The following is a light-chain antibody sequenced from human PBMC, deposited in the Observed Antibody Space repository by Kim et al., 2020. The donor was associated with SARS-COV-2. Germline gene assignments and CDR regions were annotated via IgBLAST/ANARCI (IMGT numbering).Light chain of an antibody. CDR1: SNDVGNQG. CDR2: RNN. Sequence: QTATRTCTGNSNDVGNQGAAWLQQHQGHPPKLLSYRNNNRPTGISERLSASRSGNTASLTITGLQPEDEADYYFSAWDSSLSAWVFGGGTQLTVL. V-gene: IGLV10-54*01. CDR3: SAWDSSLSAWV. J-gene: IGLJ3*02.